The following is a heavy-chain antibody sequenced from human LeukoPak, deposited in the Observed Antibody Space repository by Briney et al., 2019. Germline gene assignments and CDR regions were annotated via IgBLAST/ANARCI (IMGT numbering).Heavy chain of an antibody. D-gene: IGHD1-26*01. V-gene: IGHV4-4*07. CDR2: IYSGGST. J-gene: IGHJ4*02. CDR3: ARENTGSYREFDY. Sequence: SETLSLTCTVSGGPISSYYWRWIRQPAGKGLEWIGRIYSGGSTNYNPSLKSRVTMSVDSSNNQFSLKLSSVTAADTAVFYCARENTGSYREFDYWGQGTLVTVSS. CDR1: GGPISSYY.